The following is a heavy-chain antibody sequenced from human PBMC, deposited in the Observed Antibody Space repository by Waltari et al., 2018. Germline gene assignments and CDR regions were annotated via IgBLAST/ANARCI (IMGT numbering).Heavy chain of an antibody. Sequence: QLQLQESGPGLVKPSETLFLPCTVSGGSISRSSYYWGWIRQAPGQGLEYIRSIYYSRGTAYNPPLESRVTISGDTSKMQFSLKLNSVTAADTAVYYCARHVNKRGYRFDPWGQGTLVTVSS. V-gene: IGHV4-39*01. CDR1: GGSISRSSYY. CDR3: ARHVNKRGYRFDP. CDR2: IYYSRGT. D-gene: IGHD5-12*01. J-gene: IGHJ5*02.